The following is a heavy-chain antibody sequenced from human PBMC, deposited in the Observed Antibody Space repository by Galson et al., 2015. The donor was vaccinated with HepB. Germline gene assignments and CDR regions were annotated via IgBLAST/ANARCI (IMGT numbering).Heavy chain of an antibody. Sequence: SLRLSCAASGFTFDDYAMHWVRQAPGKGLEWVSGISWNSGSIGYADSVKGRFTISRDNAKNSLYLQMNSLRAEDTALYYCAKGFQLLCSRGACYPDAFDIWGQGTMVTVSS. D-gene: IGHD2-2*01. CDR1: GFTFDDYA. V-gene: IGHV3-9*01. J-gene: IGHJ3*02. CDR3: AKGFQLLCSRGACYPDAFDI. CDR2: ISWNSGSI.